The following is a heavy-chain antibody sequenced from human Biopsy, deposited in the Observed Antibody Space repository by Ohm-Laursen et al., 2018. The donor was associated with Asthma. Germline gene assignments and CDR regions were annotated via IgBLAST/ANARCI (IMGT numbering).Heavy chain of an antibody. Sequence: TLSLTCTVSGGSFSSGAYYWSWVRQPPGKGLEWIGYIYYIGSTYYNPSLKSRVAISLDTSKNQFSLKLSSVTAADTAVYFCARRGGVRRYFDYWGQGTLVTVSS. CDR2: IYYIGST. D-gene: IGHD3-16*01. CDR1: GGSFSSGAYY. V-gene: IGHV4-30-4*01. CDR3: ARRGGVRRYFDY. J-gene: IGHJ4*02.